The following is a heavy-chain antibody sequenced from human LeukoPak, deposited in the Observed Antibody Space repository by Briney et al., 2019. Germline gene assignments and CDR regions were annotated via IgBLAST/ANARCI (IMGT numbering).Heavy chain of an antibody. Sequence: ASVKVSCKASGYTFTSYYMHWVRQAPGQGLEWMGIINPNSGGTNYAQKFQGWVTMTRDTSISTAYMELSRLRSDDTAVYYCAREVTTRDDYYYGMDVWGQGTTVTVSS. V-gene: IGHV1-2*04. CDR2: INPNSGGT. J-gene: IGHJ6*02. CDR1: GYTFTSYY. CDR3: AREVTTRDDYYYGMDV. D-gene: IGHD4-17*01.